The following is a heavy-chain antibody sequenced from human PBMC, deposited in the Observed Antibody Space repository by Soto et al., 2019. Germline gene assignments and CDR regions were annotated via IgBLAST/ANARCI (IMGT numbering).Heavy chain of an antibody. J-gene: IGHJ4*02. V-gene: IGHV4-39*07. CDR2: IYYSGST. CDR1: GGSISSSSYY. CDR3: ARASTTVTTLDY. Sequence: SETLSLTCTVSGGSISSSSYYWGWIRQPPGKGLEWIGSIYYSGSTYYNPSLKSRVTISVDTSKNQFSLKLSSVTVADTAVYYCARASTTVTTLDYWGQGTLVTVSS. D-gene: IGHD4-17*01.